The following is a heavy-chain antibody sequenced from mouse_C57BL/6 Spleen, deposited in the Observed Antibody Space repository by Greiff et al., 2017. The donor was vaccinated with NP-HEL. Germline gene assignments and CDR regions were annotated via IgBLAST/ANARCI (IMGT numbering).Heavy chain of an antibody. CDR2: ISNGGGST. J-gene: IGHJ4*01. V-gene: IGHV5-12*01. D-gene: IGHD2-2*01. CDR1: GFTFSDYY. CDR3: ARREVTGIGMDY. Sequence: EVKLQESGGGLVQPGGSLKLSCAASGFTFSDYYMYWVRQTPEKRLEWVAYISNGGGSTYYPDTVKGRFTISRGNAKNTLYLQMSRLKSEDTAMYYCARREVTGIGMDYWGQGTSVTVSS.